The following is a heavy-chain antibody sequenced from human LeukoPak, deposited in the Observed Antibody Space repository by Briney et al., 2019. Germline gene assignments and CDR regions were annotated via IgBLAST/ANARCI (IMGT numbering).Heavy chain of an antibody. V-gene: IGHV4-34*01. D-gene: IGHD3-16*02. CDR2: INHSGST. Sequence: SETLSVTCAVYGGSFSGYYWSWIRQPPGKGLEWIGEINHSGSTNYNPSLKSRVTISVDTSKNQFSLKLSSVTAADTAVYYCARGKVMITFGGVIVTFDYWGQGTLVTVSS. J-gene: IGHJ4*02. CDR3: ARGKVMITFGGVIVTFDY. CDR1: GGSFSGYY.